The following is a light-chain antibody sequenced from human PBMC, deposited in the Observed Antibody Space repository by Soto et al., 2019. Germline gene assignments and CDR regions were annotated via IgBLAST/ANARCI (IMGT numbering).Light chain of an antibody. CDR1: QSIDNNH. CDR2: GTS. J-gene: IGKJ4*01. Sequence: EIGLTQSPGTLSFSPGERFTLSFRASQSIDNNHLAWYQQKPGQAPRLLIHGTSNRATGIPDRFSGSGSGTDFTLTFSRLEPEDFAVYYCEYYGTSITFGGGTKV. V-gene: IGKV3-20*01. CDR3: EYYGTSIT.